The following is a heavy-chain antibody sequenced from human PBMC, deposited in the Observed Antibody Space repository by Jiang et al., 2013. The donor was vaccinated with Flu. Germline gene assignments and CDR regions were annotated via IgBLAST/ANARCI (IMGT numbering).Heavy chain of an antibody. D-gene: IGHD3-16*02. CDR2: IFSNDEK. CDR3: ARIVMITFGGVIGPHRHYLDAFDI. V-gene: IGHV2-26*01. J-gene: IGHJ3*02. Sequence: KPTQTLTPTCTVSGFSLSNARMGVSWIRQPPGKALEWLAHIFSNDEKSYSTSLKSRLTISKDTSKSQVVLTVTNMDPVDTATYYCARIVMITFGGVIGPHRHYLDAFDIWGQGTMVTVSS. CDR1: GFSLSNARMG.